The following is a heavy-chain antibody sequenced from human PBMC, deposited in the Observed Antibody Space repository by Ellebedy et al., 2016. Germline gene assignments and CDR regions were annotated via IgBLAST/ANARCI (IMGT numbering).Heavy chain of an antibody. CDR1: GYSFTSYW. V-gene: IGHV5-10-1*01. CDR2: IDPSDSYT. CDR3: ARQDYDAFDI. D-gene: IGHD2-15*01. J-gene: IGHJ3*02. Sequence: KVSCXGSGYSFTSYWISWVRQMPGKGLEWMGRIDPSDSYTNYSPSFQGHVTISADKSISTAYLQWSSLKASDTAMYYCARQDYDAFDIWGQGTMVTVSS.